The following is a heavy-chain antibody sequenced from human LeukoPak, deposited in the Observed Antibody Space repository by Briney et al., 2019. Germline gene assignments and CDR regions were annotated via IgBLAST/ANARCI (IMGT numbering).Heavy chain of an antibody. Sequence: KPSETLSLTCTVSGGSISSSSYYWGWIRQPPGKGLEWIGSIYYSGSTYYNPSLKSRVTISVDTSKNQFSLKLSSVTAADTAVYYCASNVDGDYPSAFDYWGQGTLVTVSS. V-gene: IGHV4-39*07. D-gene: IGHD4-17*01. CDR3: ASNVDGDYPSAFDY. CDR2: IYYSGST. J-gene: IGHJ4*02. CDR1: GGSISSSSYY.